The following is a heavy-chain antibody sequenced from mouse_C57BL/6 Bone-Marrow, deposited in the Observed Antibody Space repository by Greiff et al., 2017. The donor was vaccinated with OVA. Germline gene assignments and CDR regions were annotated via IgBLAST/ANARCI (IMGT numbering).Heavy chain of an antibody. CDR3: ANLPLGY. CDR1: GYTFTSYW. CDR2: INPNSGRP. J-gene: IGHJ2*01. V-gene: IGHV1-64*01. D-gene: IGHD3-3*01. Sequence: VQLQQPGAELVKPGASVKLSCKASGYTFTSYWMHWVKQRPGQGLEWIGMINPNSGRPNYDEKFKSKATLTVDKSASTAYMQRSSLTSDDAAVYYCANLPLGYWGQGTTLTGSS.